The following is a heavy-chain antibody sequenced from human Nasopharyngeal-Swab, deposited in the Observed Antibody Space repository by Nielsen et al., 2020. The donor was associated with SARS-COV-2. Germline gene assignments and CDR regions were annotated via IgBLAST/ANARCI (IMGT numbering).Heavy chain of an antibody. Sequence: ASVKVSCKASGYTFTGYYMHWVRQAPGQGLEWMGWINPNSGGTNYAQKFQGRVTMTRDTSISTAYMELSRLRSDDTAVHYCARDQTISSNAFDIWGQGTMVTVSS. D-gene: IGHD2-2*01. CDR2: INPNSGGT. J-gene: IGHJ3*02. CDR3: ARDQTISSNAFDI. V-gene: IGHV1-2*02. CDR1: GYTFTGYY.